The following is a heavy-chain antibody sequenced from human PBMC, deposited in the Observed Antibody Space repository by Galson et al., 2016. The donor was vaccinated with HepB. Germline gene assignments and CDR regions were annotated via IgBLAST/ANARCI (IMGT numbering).Heavy chain of an antibody. CDR1: GASISSGGYY. CDR2: IYYSGRT. CDR3: AREPQTTLTTWAGWFDP. J-gene: IGHJ5*02. V-gene: IGHV4-31*03. D-gene: IGHD4-17*01. Sequence: TLSLTCSVSGASISSGGYYWTWLRQHPGKGLEWIGYIYYSGRTDYNPSLSSRVTISVDTSNNQFSLRLSSVTAADTAMYFCAREPQTTLTTWAGWFDPWGQGNLVTVSS.